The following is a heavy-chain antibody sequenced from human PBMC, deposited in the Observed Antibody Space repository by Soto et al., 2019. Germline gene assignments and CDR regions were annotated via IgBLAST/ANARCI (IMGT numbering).Heavy chain of an antibody. D-gene: IGHD3-22*01. CDR2: ISSTSSYI. J-gene: IGHJ4*01. V-gene: IGHV3-21*01. CDR3: ARGYYDRSGYFFEY. CDR1: GFIFSDYS. Sequence: GGSLRLSCAASGFIFSDYSMNWVRQAPGKGLEWVSSISSTSSYIYYADSLKGRFTISRDNAKNSLYLQMNSLRVEDAAVYYCARGYYDRSGYFFEYWGQEPWSPSPQ.